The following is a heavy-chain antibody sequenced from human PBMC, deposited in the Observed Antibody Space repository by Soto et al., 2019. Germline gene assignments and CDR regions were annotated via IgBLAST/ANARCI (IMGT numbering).Heavy chain of an antibody. D-gene: IGHD1-1*01. CDR1: GFAISRGYY. V-gene: IGHV4-38-2*02. J-gene: IGHJ4*02. CDR2: IYPSVSS. CDR3: AREKVGTTFFDN. Sequence: SETLSLTCSVSGFAISRGYYWSWVRQPPGKGLEWIGSIYPSVSSYHNPSLATRLRLSIDTSKDQFTLNLTSVTAADTALYFCAREKVGTTFFDNWGQGIQVTVSS.